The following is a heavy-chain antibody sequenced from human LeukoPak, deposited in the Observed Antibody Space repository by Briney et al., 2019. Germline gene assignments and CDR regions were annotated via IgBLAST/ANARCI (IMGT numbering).Heavy chain of an antibody. V-gene: IGHV4-4*07. CDR2: IYTSGST. Sequence: SETLSLTCTVSGGSISSYYWSWIRQPAGQGLEWIGRIYTSGSTNYNPSLKSRVTMSVDTSKNQFSLKLSSVTAADTAVYYCARAPGGFGELSGLDYFDYWGQGTLVTVSS. J-gene: IGHJ4*02. CDR1: GGSISSYY. CDR3: ARAPGGFGELSGLDYFDY. D-gene: IGHD3-10*01.